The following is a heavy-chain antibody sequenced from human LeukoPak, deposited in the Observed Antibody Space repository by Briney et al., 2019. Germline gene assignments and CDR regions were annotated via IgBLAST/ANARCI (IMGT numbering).Heavy chain of an antibody. CDR2: IDSSSSTI. V-gene: IGHV3-48*04. Sequence: GGSLRLSCEASGFIFSDYNMNWVRQAPGKGLEWLSFIDSSSSTIYYADSVKGRFAISRDNAKNSLFLQMDSRRAEDTAVYYCARERVATMVRGVPDYWGQGTLVTVSS. CDR3: ARERVATMVRGVPDY. J-gene: IGHJ4*02. D-gene: IGHD3-10*01. CDR1: GFIFSDYN.